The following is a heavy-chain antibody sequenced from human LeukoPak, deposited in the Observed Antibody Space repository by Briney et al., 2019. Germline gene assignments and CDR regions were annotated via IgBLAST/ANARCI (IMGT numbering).Heavy chain of an antibody. Sequence: ASVKVSCXASGYTFTGYYMHWVRQAHGQGLEWMARINPNSGGTNYAQKFQGRVTMTRDTSISTAYMELSRLRSDDTAVYYCARAYSSGLRPPGDYWGQGTLVTVSS. CDR2: INPNSGGT. CDR3: ARAYSSGLRPPGDY. J-gene: IGHJ4*02. V-gene: IGHV1-2*06. CDR1: GYTFTGYY. D-gene: IGHD6-19*01.